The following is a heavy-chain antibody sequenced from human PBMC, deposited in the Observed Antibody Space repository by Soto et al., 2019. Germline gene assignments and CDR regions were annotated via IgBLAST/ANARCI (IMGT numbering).Heavy chain of an antibody. CDR1: GDTFSTYT. CDR2: IIPRSATS. D-gene: IGHD2-2*01. CDR3: ARECLVLVPTTVNSDYYYYAMDV. J-gene: IGHJ6*02. Sequence: QVQLVQSGAEVKKPGSSVKVSCKASGDTFSTYTVTWMRQAPGQRLECMGGIIPRSATSNYAQKFQGRVTITADESTNTAYMELSSLRSEDTAVYYCARECLVLVPTTVNSDYYYYAMDVWGQGTTVTVSS. V-gene: IGHV1-69*12.